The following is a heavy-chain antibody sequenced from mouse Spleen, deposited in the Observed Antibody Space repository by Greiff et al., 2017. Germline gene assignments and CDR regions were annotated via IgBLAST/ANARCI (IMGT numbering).Heavy chain of an antibody. Sequence: EVKLVESGGGLVQPGGSLSLSCAASGFTFTDYYMSWVRQPPGKALEWLGFIRNKANGYTTEYSASVKGRFTISRDNSQSILYLQMNALRAEDSATYYCARYKDYVRYFDVWGAGTTVTVSS. CDR2: IRNKANGYTT. CDR3: ARYKDYVRYFDV. V-gene: IGHV7-3*01. CDR1: GFTFTDYY. J-gene: IGHJ1*01. D-gene: IGHD5-5*01.